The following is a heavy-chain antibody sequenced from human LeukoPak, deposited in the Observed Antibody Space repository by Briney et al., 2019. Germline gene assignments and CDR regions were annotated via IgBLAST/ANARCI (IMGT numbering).Heavy chain of an antibody. CDR3: ARDPRSHYYGSGSLFHFDY. V-gene: IGHV4-38-2*02. D-gene: IGHD3-10*01. Sequence: SEALSLTCAVSGYSISSGYFWGWIRQPPGKGLEWIGSIYHSGSTNYNPSLKSRVTISVDTSKNQFSLKLSSVTAADTAVYYCARDPRSHYYGSGSLFHFDYWGQGTLVTVSS. CDR2: IYHSGST. CDR1: GYSISSGYF. J-gene: IGHJ4*02.